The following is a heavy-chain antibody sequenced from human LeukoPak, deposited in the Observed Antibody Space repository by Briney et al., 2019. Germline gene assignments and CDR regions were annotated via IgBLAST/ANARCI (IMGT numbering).Heavy chain of an antibody. V-gene: IGHV3-30*09. Sequence: GGSLRLSCAASGFTFGSYAMHWVRQAPGKGLEWVAVISYDGRQQYYADSVKGRFAISRDNSKNTVYLEMHSLRPEDTALYYCARHSPSNRGWLFYFGYWGQGSLVTVSS. J-gene: IGHJ4*02. CDR3: ARHSPSNRGWLFYFGY. CDR2: ISYDGRQQ. D-gene: IGHD6-19*01. CDR1: GFTFGSYA.